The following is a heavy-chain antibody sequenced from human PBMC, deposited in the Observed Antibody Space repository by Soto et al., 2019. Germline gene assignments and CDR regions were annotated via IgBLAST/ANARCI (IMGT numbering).Heavy chain of an antibody. CDR2: ISWNSGSI. Sequence: PGGSLRLSCAASGFTFDDYAMHWVRQAPGKGLEWVSGISWNSGSIGYADSVKGRFTISRDNAKNSLYLQMNSLRAEDTALYYCARVDSSSWYDYHYFMDFWGKGSTVIVSS. CDR3: ARVDSSSWYDYHYFMDF. J-gene: IGHJ6*03. CDR1: GFTFDDYA. D-gene: IGHD6-13*01. V-gene: IGHV3-9*01.